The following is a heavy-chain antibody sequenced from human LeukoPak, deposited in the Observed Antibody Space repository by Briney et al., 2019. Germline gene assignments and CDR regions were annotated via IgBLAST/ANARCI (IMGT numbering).Heavy chain of an antibody. V-gene: IGHV3-74*01. J-gene: IGHJ4*02. CDR2: INSDGSST. D-gene: IGHD3-16*01. Sequence: GGSLRLSCAASGFTFSSYWMHWVRKAPGKGLVWVSRINSDGSSTSYADSVKGRFTISRDNAKNTLYLQMNSLRAEDTAVYYCARGTYVSPVDTPRNWGQGTLVTVSS. CDR1: GFTFSSYW. CDR3: ARGTYVSPVDTPRN.